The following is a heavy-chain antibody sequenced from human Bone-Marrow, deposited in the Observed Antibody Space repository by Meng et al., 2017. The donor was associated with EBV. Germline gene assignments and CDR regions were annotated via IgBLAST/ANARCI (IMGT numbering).Heavy chain of an antibody. CDR1: GDSFHNFG. D-gene: IGHD1-26*01. CDR3: AISRIVGATGSWFDP. CDR2: INPSGGST. V-gene: IGHV1-46*02. Sequence: QVLLVQSGDEVKKPGSAVKVSCKGSGDSFHNFGISWVRQAPGQGLEWMGIINPSGGSTSYAQKFQGRVTMTRDTSTSTVYMELSSLRSEDTAVYYCAISRIVGATGSWFDPWGQGTLVTVSS. J-gene: IGHJ5*02.